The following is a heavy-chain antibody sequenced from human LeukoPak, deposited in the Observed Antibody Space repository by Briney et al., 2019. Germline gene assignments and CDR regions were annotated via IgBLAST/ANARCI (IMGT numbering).Heavy chain of an antibody. CDR1: GFTFSSYW. CDR2: IKQDGSEK. CDR3: GRAQKRGPYYFDY. D-gene: IGHD5-24*01. J-gene: IGHJ4*02. V-gene: IGHV3-7*05. Sequence: PGGSLRLSCAASGFTFSSYWMSWVRQAPGKGLGWVVNIKQDGSEKYYVDSVKGRFTMSRDNAKNSLYLQMNSLRDEGTAVYYCGRAQKRGPYYFDYWGQGTLVTVSS.